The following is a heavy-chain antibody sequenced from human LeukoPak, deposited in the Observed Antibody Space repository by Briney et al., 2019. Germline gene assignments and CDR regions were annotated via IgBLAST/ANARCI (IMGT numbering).Heavy chain of an antibody. CDR1: GGSICSYY. CDR2: IYYSGST. V-gene: IGHV4-59*01. CDR3: VRGFYGSGSYYKYYFDD. D-gene: IGHD3-10*01. Sequence: PSETLSLICTVSGGSICSYYWSWIRQPPGKGLQWIGYIYYSGSTNYNPSLKSRVTISVDTTKNQFSLKLSSVTAADTAVYYCVRGFYGSGSYYKYYFDDWGQGTRVTVSS. J-gene: IGHJ4*02.